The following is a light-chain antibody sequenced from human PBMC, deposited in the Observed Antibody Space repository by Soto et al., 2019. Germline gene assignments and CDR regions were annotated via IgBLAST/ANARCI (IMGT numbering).Light chain of an antibody. CDR2: AAS. V-gene: IGKV3-20*01. CDR1: QSLSSS. CDR3: QHYGSSPT. J-gene: IGKJ4*01. Sequence: EIVLTQSPGALSLSPGERATLSCTSSQSLSSSFDWYQHKIGQPPRLLIYAASSRAPGVPDRFSGSGSGTDFTLTISRLEPEDVAVYYCQHYGSSPTFGGGTKVEIK.